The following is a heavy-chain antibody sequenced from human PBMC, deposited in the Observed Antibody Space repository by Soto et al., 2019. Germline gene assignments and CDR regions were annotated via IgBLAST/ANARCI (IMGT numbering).Heavy chain of an antibody. CDR1: RFTFSSYS. V-gene: IGHV3-48*01. CDR2: ISSRSTTI. Sequence: GGSLRLSCAASRFTFSSYSMNWVRQAPGKGLEWVSYISSRSTTIYYADSVKGRFTISRDNAKNSLFLQMNSLRAEDTAVYYCARSYDFWSGYHDYWGQGTLVTVSS. CDR3: ARSYDFWSGYHDY. D-gene: IGHD3-3*01. J-gene: IGHJ4*02.